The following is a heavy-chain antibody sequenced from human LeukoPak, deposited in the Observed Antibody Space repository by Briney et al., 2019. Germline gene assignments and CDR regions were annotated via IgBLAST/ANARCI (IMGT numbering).Heavy chain of an antibody. CDR3: ARVRAAAIPYYFDS. D-gene: IGHD6-13*01. CDR2: FYYSGST. Sequence: SETLSLTCTVSGGSISSSSYYWGWIRQPPGKGLEWIGTFYYSGSTYYNPSLKSRVTISVDASKNQFSLKLTSVTAADSAVYYCARVRAAAIPYYFDSWGQGTLVTVSS. J-gene: IGHJ4*02. V-gene: IGHV4-39*07. CDR1: GGSISSSSYY.